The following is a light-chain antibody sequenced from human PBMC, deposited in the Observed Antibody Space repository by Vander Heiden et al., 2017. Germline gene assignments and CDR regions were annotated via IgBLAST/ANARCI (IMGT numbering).Light chain of an antibody. J-gene: IGLJ3*02. Sequence: SYVLTQPPSVSVSPGKTASISCGGNNIGNKRVPWYQQKPGQDPVLVVDYDSDRPSGIPERFSGSNSGNTATLTISRFEVGEEADYYCQAWDSTTDHWVFGGGTKLTVL. CDR1: NIGNKR. CDR2: YDS. V-gene: IGLV3-21*04. CDR3: QAWDSTTDHWV.